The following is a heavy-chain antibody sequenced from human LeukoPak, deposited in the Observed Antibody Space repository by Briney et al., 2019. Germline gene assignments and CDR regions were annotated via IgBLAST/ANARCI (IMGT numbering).Heavy chain of an antibody. J-gene: IGHJ2*01. CDR3: ARIRPYCSGVSCYRPHYWYFDL. D-gene: IGHD2-15*01. Sequence: ESGPTLVNPTQTLTLTCTLSGFSLSTRGMCVSWIPQPPGKALEWLARNAWDGDQYYSTSLETRLTISKDTSKNQVVLTMTNMDPVDTATYYCARIRPYCSGVSCYRPHYWYFDLWGRGTLVTVSS. CDR2: NAWDGDQ. CDR1: GFSLSTRGMC. V-gene: IGHV2-70*11.